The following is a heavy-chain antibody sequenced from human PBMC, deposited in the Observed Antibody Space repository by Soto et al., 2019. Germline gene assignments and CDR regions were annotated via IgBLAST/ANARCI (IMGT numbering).Heavy chain of an antibody. CDR2: ITYDGSNK. V-gene: IGHV3-30*03. D-gene: IGHD6-19*01. Sequence: GGPLRLSCQASGFNFDNYGMPWVRQAPGKGLEWVAVITYDGSNKSYSDSLKGRFTISRDNSKNTLYLQMNSLRAEDTAVYYCSRDRLIAVAPVDYWGQGTLVTVSS. CDR3: SRDRLIAVAPVDY. J-gene: IGHJ4*02. CDR1: GFNFDNYG.